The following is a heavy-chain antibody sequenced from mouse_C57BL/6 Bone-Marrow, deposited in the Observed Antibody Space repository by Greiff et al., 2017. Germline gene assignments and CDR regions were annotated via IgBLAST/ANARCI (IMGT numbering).Heavy chain of an antibody. Sequence: EVQLQQSGAELVRPGASVKLSCTASGFNIKDYYMHWVKQRPEQGLEWIGRIDPEDGDTEYAPKFQGKATMTADTSSNTAYLQLSSLTSEDTAVYYCTTDSTMVSYYYAMDYWGQGTSVTVSS. CDR2: IDPEDGDT. CDR3: TTDSTMVSYYYAMDY. CDR1: GFNIKDYY. V-gene: IGHV14-1*01. J-gene: IGHJ4*01. D-gene: IGHD2-1*01.